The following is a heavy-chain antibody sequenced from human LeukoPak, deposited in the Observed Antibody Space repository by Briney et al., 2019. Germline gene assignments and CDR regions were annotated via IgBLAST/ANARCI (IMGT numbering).Heavy chain of an antibody. V-gene: IGHV4-38-2*02. J-gene: IGHJ4*02. Sequence: SETLSLTCTVSGYSISSGYYWGWIRQPPVKGLEWIGSIYHSGSTYYNPSLKSRVTISVDTSKNQFSLKLSSATAADTAVYYCARAVEHDYVWGSKGLFDYWGQGTLVTVSS. D-gene: IGHD3-16*01. CDR2: IYHSGST. CDR3: ARAVEHDYVWGSKGLFDY. CDR1: GYSISSGYY.